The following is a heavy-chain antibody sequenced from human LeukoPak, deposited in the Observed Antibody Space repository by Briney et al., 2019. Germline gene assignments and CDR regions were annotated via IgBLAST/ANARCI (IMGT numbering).Heavy chain of an antibody. J-gene: IGHJ5*02. D-gene: IGHD2-15*01. Sequence: GGSLRLSCAASGFTFSSYGMHWVRQAPGKGLEWVTVISYDGSNKYYADSVKGRFTISRDNSKNTLYLQMNSLRVEDTAVYYCARAGGYCSGGSCYRGYSWFDPWGQGTLVTVSS. CDR1: GFTFSSYG. CDR3: ARAGGYCSGGSCYRGYSWFDP. CDR2: ISYDGSNK. V-gene: IGHV3-30*03.